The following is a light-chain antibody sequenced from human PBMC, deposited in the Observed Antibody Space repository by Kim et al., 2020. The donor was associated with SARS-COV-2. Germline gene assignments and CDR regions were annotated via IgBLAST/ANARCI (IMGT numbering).Light chain of an antibody. CDR1: SEDSSYA. V-gene: IGLV4-69*01. CDR2: LNSDGSH. CDR3: QTWGTGMV. J-gene: IGLJ3*02. Sequence: GASVKLTCTLSSEDSSYAIAWHQQQPEKGPRYLMKLNSDGSHSKGDGIPDRFSGSSSGAERYLTISGLQSEDEADYYCQTWGTGMVFGGGTQLTVL.